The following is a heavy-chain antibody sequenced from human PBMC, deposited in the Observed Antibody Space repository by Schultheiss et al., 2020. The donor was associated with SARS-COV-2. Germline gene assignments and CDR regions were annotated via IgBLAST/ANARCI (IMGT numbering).Heavy chain of an antibody. V-gene: IGHV5-51*01. J-gene: IGHJ4*02. CDR3: ARVRRYDYYGSGSQGGVFDY. Sequence: ESLKISCKGSGYSFTSYWIGWVRQMPGKGLEWMGIIYPGDSDTGYSPSFQGQVTISADKSISTAYLQWSSLKASDTAMYYCARVRRYDYYGSGSQGGVFDYWGQGTLVTVSS. D-gene: IGHD3-10*01. CDR2: IYPGDSDT. CDR1: GYSFTSYW.